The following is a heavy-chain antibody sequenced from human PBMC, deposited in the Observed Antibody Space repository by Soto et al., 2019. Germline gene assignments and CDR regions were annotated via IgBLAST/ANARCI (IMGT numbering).Heavy chain of an antibody. J-gene: IGHJ4*02. V-gene: IGHV3-33*01. Sequence: VQLVESGGGVVQPGRSLRLSCSASGFTFSSYGMHWVRQAPGKGLEWVAGIWYDGSNKYYADSVKGRFTISRDNSKNTLYLQMNSMRDEDTAVYYCAREEIVVARGYFDYWVQGTLVTVSS. CDR3: AREEIVVARGYFDY. CDR1: GFTFSSYG. CDR2: IWYDGSNK. D-gene: IGHD3-22*01.